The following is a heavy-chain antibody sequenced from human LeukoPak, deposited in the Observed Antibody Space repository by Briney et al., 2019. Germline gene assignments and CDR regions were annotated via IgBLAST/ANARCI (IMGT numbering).Heavy chain of an antibody. CDR2: ISSSSSYI. CDR3: ARGKSDYSSSPSNFDY. V-gene: IGHV3-21*01. J-gene: IGHJ4*02. CDR1: GFTFSSNS. D-gene: IGHD6-6*01. Sequence: GGSLRLSCAASGFTFSSNSMSWVRQAPGKGLEWVSSISSSSSYIYYADSMKGRFTISRDNAKNSLYLQVNSLRAEDTAVYYCARGKSDYSSSPSNFDYWGQGTLVTVSS.